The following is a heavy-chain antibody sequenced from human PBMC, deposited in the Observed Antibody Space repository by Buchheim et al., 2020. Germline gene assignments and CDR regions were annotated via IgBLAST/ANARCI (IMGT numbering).Heavy chain of an antibody. V-gene: IGHV3-48*03. Sequence: EVQLVESGGGLVQPGGSLRLSCAASGFTFSSYEMNWVRQAPGKGLEWVSYINSGGGTKFYADSVKGLFTISRDNAKNSLYLQMNSLRAEDTAVYYCARVSGWYLDYWGQGTL. J-gene: IGHJ4*02. CDR3: ARVSGWYLDY. CDR1: GFTFSSYE. CDR2: INSGGGTK. D-gene: IGHD6-19*01.